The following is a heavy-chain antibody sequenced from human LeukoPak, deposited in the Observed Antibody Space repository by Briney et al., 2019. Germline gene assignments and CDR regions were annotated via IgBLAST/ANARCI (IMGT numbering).Heavy chain of an antibody. J-gene: IGHJ4*02. CDR3: ARVWCSSTSCYYYFDY. D-gene: IGHD2-2*01. V-gene: IGHV1-18*01. Sequence: GASVKVSCKASGYTFTSYGISWVRQAPGQGLEWMGWISAYNGNTNYAQKLQGRVTMTTDTSTSTAYMELRSLRSDDPAVYYCARVWCSSTSCYYYFDYWGQGTLVTVSS. CDR2: ISAYNGNT. CDR1: GYTFTSYG.